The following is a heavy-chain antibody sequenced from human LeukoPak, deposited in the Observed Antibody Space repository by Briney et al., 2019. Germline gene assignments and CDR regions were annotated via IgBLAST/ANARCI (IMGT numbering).Heavy chain of an antibody. V-gene: IGHV4-34*01. J-gene: IGHJ4*02. CDR1: GGSFSGYY. CDR3: ARATYYYDGSGYYSGYYFDY. D-gene: IGHD3-22*01. Sequence: SETLSLTCAVYGGSFSGYYWSWIRQPPGKGLESIGEINHSGSTNYNPSLKSRVTISVDTSKSQFSLKLSSVTAADTAVYYCARATYYYDGSGYYSGYYFDYWGQGTLVTVSS. CDR2: INHSGST.